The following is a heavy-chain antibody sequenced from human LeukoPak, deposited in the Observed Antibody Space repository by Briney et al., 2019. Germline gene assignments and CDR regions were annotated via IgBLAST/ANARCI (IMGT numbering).Heavy chain of an antibody. CDR3: ARSYYYDSSGYSQLRPFDY. CDR2: INPNSGGT. J-gene: IGHJ4*02. V-gene: IGHV1-2*02. Sequence: GASVKVSCKASGYTFTGYYMHWVRQAPGQGLEWMGWINPNSGGTNYAQKFQGRVTMTRDTSISTAYMELSRLRSDDTAVYYCARSYYYDSSGYSQLRPFDYWGQGTLITVSS. CDR1: GYTFTGYY. D-gene: IGHD3-22*01.